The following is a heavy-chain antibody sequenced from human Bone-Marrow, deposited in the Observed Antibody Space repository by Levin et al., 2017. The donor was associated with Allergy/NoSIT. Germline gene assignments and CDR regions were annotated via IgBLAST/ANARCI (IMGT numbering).Heavy chain of an antibody. CDR3: ARDNRIYDILTGYSDNWFDP. D-gene: IGHD3-9*01. CDR2: IYYIGTT. J-gene: IGHJ5*02. Sequence: NTSETLSLTCSVSGGSVSSDNFYWTWIRQPPGKGLEWIGYIYYIGTTNYNPSLKSRVTISVDTSKNQFSLKLSSVTAADTAVYFCARDNRIYDILTGYSDNWFDPWGQGTLVTVSS. CDR1: GGSVSSDNFY. V-gene: IGHV4-61*01.